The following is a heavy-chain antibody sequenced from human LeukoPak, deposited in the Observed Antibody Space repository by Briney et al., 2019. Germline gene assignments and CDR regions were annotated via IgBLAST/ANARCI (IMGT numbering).Heavy chain of an antibody. V-gene: IGHV4-59*01. Sequence: SETLSLTCTVSGGSISSNYWSWIRQPPGTGLEWIGNIFYSESTNYNPSLKSRVTISVDTSKNQFSLKLNSVTAADTAVYYCAKGSGWYQYWGQGALVTASS. J-gene: IGHJ4*02. CDR1: GGSISSNY. D-gene: IGHD6-19*01. CDR2: IFYSEST. CDR3: AKGSGWYQY.